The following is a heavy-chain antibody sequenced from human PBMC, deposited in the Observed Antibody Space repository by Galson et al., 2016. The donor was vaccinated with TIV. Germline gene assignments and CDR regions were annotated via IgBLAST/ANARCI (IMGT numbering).Heavy chain of an antibody. CDR2: IRSNTDGGTP. D-gene: IGHD3-16*01. CDR1: GFTFSNAW. V-gene: IGHV3-15*05. CDR3: TTGLSRGSDY. J-gene: IGHJ4*02. Sequence: SLRLSCAASGFTFSNAWMSWVRQAPGKGLEWVGRIRSNTDGGTPDYAAPVKGRFTIPRDDSENTLYLQVNSLKIEDTAVYYCTTGLSRGSDYWGQGTLVTVSS.